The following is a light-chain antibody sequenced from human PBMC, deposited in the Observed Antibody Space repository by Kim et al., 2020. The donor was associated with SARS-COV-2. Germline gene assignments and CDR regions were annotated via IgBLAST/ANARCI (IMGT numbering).Light chain of an antibody. CDR2: AAS. CDR3: QQSDIIPWT. V-gene: IGKV1-39*01. J-gene: IGKJ1*01. CDR1: QIIRSY. Sequence: DIQMTQFPSSLSASVGDRVTITCRASQIIRSYLNWYQQKPGKAPKLLIYAASSLQSGVPSRCSGSGSGTACTLTINSLQPEDFATYYCQQSDIIPWTFGQGTKVEVK.